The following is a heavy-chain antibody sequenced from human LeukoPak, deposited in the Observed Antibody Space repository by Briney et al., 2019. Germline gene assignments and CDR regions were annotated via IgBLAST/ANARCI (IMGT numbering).Heavy chain of an antibody. CDR1: GFTFSSYS. CDR2: ISSSSSYI. V-gene: IGHV3-21*01. J-gene: IGHJ6*02. D-gene: IGHD6-19*01. CDR3: ARDGGGPYSSGWYYPLGYYYYGMDV. Sequence: PGGSLRLSCAASGFTFSSYSMNWVRQAPGKGLEWVSSISSSSSYIYYADSVKGRFTISRDNAKNSLYLQMNSLRAEDTAVYYCARDGGGPYSSGWYYPLGYYYYGMDVWGQGTTVTVSS.